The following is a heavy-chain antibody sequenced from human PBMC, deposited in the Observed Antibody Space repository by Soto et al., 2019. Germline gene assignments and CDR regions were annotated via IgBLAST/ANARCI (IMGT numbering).Heavy chain of an antibody. J-gene: IGHJ4*02. CDR3: TRHSSSSGCCDY. D-gene: IGHD6-19*01. V-gene: IGHV3-73*01. CDR2: IRSTANSYAS. Sequence: WGSLRLSCAASGFTFSGSAMHWVRQASGKGLEWVGHIRSTANSYASAYAASVKCRFPISRDDSKNTAYLQMNSLKTENTAVYYCTRHSSSSGCCDYWGQGTLVTASS. CDR1: GFTFSGSA.